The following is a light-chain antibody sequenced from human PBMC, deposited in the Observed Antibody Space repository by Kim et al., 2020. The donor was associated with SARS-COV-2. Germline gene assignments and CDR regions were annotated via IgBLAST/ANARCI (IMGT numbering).Light chain of an antibody. V-gene: IGLV2-8*01. CDR1: SRYVGGYNY. CDR2: EVT. J-gene: IGLJ3*02. Sequence: GQSVTISCTGTSRYVGGYNYVSWYQHHPGKAPKFMIYEVTKRPSGVPDRFSGSKSGNTASLTVSGLQADDEADYYCSSYAGSNNWVFGGGTQLTVL. CDR3: SSYAGSNNWV.